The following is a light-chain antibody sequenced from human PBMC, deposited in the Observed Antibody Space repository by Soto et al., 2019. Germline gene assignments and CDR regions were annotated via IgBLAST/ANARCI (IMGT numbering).Light chain of an antibody. Sequence: DIQMTQSPPSLSLSLGARVIITCRASQDIGSYLNWYQVRPGKAPKLLIYDASNLETGVSSRFSAGGSGTDFTFIINNLQPEDIETYYCQQYDNLPRLTFGAGTQVVIK. V-gene: IGKV1-33*01. CDR2: DAS. J-gene: IGKJ4*01. CDR1: QDIGSY. CDR3: QQYDNLPRLT.